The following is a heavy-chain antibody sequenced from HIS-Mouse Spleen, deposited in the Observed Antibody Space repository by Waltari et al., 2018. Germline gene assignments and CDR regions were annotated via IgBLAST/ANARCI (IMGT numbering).Heavy chain of an antibody. V-gene: IGHV1-2*02. J-gene: IGHJ3*02. CDR1: GYTFTGYY. CDR3: ARVGLGIAFDI. CDR2: MNPNSGGT. D-gene: IGHD7-27*01. Sequence: QVQLVQSGAEVKKPGASVKVSCKASGYTFTGYYMHWVRQAPGQGLEWMGWMNPNSGGTTYAQKFQGRVTMTRDPSISTAYMELSRLRSDDTAVYYCARVGLGIAFDIWGQGTMVTVSS.